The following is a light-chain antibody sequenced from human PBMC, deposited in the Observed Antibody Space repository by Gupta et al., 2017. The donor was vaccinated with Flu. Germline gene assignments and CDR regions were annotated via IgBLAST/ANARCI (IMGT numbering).Light chain of an antibody. CDR2: RND. Sequence: QSVPTQPPSASGTPGQRVTISCSGSTSNIGSNFVFWYQQLPRAAPKLLIYRNDQRPSGVPDRFSGSRSGTSSSLAISGLRSEDEANYYCATWDDSLSEWVFGGGTKVTVL. CDR3: ATWDDSLSEWV. V-gene: IGLV1-47*01. J-gene: IGLJ3*02. CDR1: TSNIGSNF.